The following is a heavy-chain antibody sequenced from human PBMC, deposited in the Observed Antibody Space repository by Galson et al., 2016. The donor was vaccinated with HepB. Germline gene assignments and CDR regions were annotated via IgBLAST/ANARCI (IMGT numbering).Heavy chain of an antibody. V-gene: IGHV1-46*01. CDR3: AREYRSSPPPYYYYYGMDV. CDR2: INPSDDDT. CDR1: GYTLTMFQ. Sequence: SVKVSCKASGYTLTMFQMHWVRQAPGQGLEWMGIINPSDDDTKLAEKYQGRLTMTWDTSTSTVYMELSSLRFDDTAVYYCAREYRSSPPPYYYYYGMDVWGQGTTVTVSS. D-gene: IGHD6-6*01. J-gene: IGHJ6*02.